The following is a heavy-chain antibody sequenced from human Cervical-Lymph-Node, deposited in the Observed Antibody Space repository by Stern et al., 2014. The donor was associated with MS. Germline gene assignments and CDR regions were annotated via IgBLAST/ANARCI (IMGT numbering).Heavy chain of an antibody. J-gene: IGHJ6*02. Sequence: EVQLVQSGAEVKKPGESLKISCKGSGYSFTSYWIGWVRQMPGKGLEWMGILYPGDSDTRYSPSFQGQVTISADKSISTAYLQWSSLKASDTAMYYCARLESDYDFWSGAYYYYGMDVWGQGTTVTVSS. CDR2: LYPGDSDT. D-gene: IGHD3-3*01. CDR3: ARLESDYDFWSGAYYYYGMDV. V-gene: IGHV5-51*01. CDR1: GYSFTSYW.